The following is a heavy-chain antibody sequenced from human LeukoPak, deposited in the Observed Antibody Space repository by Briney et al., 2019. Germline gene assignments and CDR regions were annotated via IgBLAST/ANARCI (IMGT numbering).Heavy chain of an antibody. CDR3: ARGESGGLLWFGTAPKPALDY. D-gene: IGHD3-10*01. J-gene: IGHJ4*02. Sequence: PSETLSLTCTVSGGSISSYYWSWIRQPAGKGLEWIGRIYSSGSTDYNPSLKSRVTISVDTSKNQFSLKLSSVTAADTAVYYCARGESGGLLWFGTAPKPALDYWGQGTLVTVSS. V-gene: IGHV4-4*07. CDR2: IYSSGST. CDR1: GGSISSYY.